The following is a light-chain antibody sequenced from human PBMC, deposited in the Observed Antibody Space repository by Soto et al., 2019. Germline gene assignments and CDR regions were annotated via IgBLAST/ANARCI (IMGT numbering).Light chain of an antibody. CDR3: CSYAGSHNVV. CDR2: EGH. CDR1: RSDVGVYNY. J-gene: IGLJ1*01. V-gene: IGLV2-8*01. Sequence: QSVLTQPPSASGSPGQSITVSCTGTRSDVGVYNYVSWYRQNPGNAPQLLISEGHKRPSGVPDRFSGSKSGNTASLTVAGLKAEDEADYYCCSYAGSHNVVFGTGTKLAVL.